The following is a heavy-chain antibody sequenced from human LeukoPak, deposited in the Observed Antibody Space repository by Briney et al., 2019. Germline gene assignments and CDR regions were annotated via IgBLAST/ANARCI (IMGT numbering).Heavy chain of an antibody. V-gene: IGHV1-58*01. CDR1: GFTFTSSA. D-gene: IGHD6-19*01. CDR3: AAVPIAVAGTFDY. CDR2: IVVGSGNT. J-gene: IGHJ4*02. Sequence: SVKVSCKASGFTFTSSAVQWVRQARGQRLEWIGWIVVGSGNTNYAQKFQERVTITRDMSTSTAYMELSSLRSEDTAVYYCAAVPIAVAGTFDYWGRGTLVTVSS.